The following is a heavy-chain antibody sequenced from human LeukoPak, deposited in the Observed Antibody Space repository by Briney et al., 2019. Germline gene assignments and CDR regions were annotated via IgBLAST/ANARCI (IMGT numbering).Heavy chain of an antibody. J-gene: IGHJ4*02. V-gene: IGHV3-21*01. CDR1: GFTFSSYS. CDR3: ARDDLAAAQYYFDY. CDR2: ISSSSSYI. D-gene: IGHD6-13*01. Sequence: GGSLRLSCAASGFTFSSYSMNWVRQAPGKGLEWVSSISSSSSYIYYADSVKGRFTISRDNAKNSLYLQMNSLRAEDTAVYYCARDDLAAAQYYFDYWGQGTLVTVSS.